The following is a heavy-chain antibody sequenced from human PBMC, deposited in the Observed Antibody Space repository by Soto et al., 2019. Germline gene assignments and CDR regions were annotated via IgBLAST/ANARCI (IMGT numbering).Heavy chain of an antibody. J-gene: IGHJ4*02. CDR2: ISAGGTDT. Sequence: PGGSLRLSCATSGITFSNYAMIWVRQAPGKGLEWVSAISAGGTDTFYADSVKGRFTISRDNSKSTLYLHLNSLRAEDTAVYYCAKGRADRAAGGRTENSYDYWGQGTLVTVSS. D-gene: IGHD2-15*01. V-gene: IGHV3-23*01. CDR3: AKGRADRAAGGRTENSYDY. CDR1: GITFSNYA.